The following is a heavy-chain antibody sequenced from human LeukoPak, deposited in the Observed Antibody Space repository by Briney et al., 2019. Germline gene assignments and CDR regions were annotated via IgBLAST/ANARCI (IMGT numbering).Heavy chain of an antibody. CDR3: VGFGYRSSSNMDV. J-gene: IGHJ6*03. CDR1: GGSFSGYY. Sequence: SETLSLTCAVYGGSFSGYYWSWIRQPPGKGLEWIGEINHSGSTNYNPSLKSRVTISVDTSKNQFSLKLSAVTAPHTAVYYCVGFGYRSSSNMDVWGKGTTVTVSS. V-gene: IGHV4-34*01. D-gene: IGHD6-6*01. CDR2: INHSGST.